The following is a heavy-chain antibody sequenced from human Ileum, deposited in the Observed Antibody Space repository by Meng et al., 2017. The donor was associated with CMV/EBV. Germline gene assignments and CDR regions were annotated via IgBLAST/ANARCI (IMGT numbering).Heavy chain of an antibody. D-gene: IGHD3-10*01. CDR2: ISPNSGGT. J-gene: IGHJ4*02. V-gene: IGHV1-2*02. CDR1: GYTLTDHY. Sequence: QASLVQAGAEVKKPGASVRVSCKASGYTLTDHYMHWMRQAHGQGLEWMGWISPNSGGTKYAQKFQGRVALTSDTSLSTTYLELTSLRSDDTAMYYCARGGPLDGSGSPPPFGYWGQGTLVTVSS. CDR3: ARGGPLDGSGSPPPFGY.